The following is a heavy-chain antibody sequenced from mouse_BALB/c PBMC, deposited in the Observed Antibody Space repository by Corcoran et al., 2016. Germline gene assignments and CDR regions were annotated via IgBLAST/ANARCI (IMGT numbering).Heavy chain of an antibody. CDR2: INTYTGEP. CDR1: GYTFTNYG. D-gene: IGHD6-1*01. J-gene: IGHJ4*01. V-gene: IGHV9-3-1*01. Sequence: QIQLVQSGPELKKPGETVKISCKTSGYTFTNYGMNWVKQAPGKGLKWMGWINTYTGEPTYADDFKGRFAFSLETSASTAYLQINNLKNEETATYFCAREPYAMDYWGQGTSVTVSS. CDR3: AREPYAMDY.